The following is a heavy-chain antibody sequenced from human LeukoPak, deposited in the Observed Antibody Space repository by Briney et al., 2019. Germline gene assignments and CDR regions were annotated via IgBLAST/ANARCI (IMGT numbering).Heavy chain of an antibody. CDR2: INPNSGGT. Sequence: ASVKVSCKASGYTFTGYYMHWVRQAPGQGLEWMGWINPNSGGTNYAQKFQGRVTITADKSTSTAYMELSSLRSEDTAVYYCASYFLVDYYGMDVWGQGTTVTVSS. CDR1: GYTFTGYY. D-gene: IGHD1-26*01. J-gene: IGHJ6*02. CDR3: ASYFLVDYYGMDV. V-gene: IGHV1-2*02.